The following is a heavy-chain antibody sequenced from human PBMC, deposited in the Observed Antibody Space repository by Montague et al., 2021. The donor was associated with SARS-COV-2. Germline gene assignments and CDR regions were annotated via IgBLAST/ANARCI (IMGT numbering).Heavy chain of an antibody. CDR2: INHRGTS. CDR3: ARGRRHFNMIVVVMTGGEYYFDY. D-gene: IGHD3-22*01. CDR1: GGSFSDYF. Sequence: SETLSLTCAVYGGSFSDYFWTWIRQPPGKGLEWIGEINHRGTSNYNPSRKSRVSISVDTSKNQFSLYLGSVTAADTAVYYCARGRRHFNMIVVVMTGGEYYFDYWGQGTLVTVSS. J-gene: IGHJ4*02. V-gene: IGHV4-34*01.